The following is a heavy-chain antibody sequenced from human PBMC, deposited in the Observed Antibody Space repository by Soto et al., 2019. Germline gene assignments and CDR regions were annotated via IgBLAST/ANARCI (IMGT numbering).Heavy chain of an antibody. CDR3: ARPLSSGWYLDALVF. Sequence: QGQLVQSGAEVKKPGASVKVSCKASDYSFTSYGINWVRQAPGQGLEWMGWISTHNGNTNYAQKFQGRVTMTADTSTSTAYMELRNLRSDDTAVYFCARPLSSGWYLDALVFWGQGTMVTVSS. CDR1: DYSFTSYG. J-gene: IGHJ3*01. V-gene: IGHV1-18*04. D-gene: IGHD6-19*01. CDR2: ISTHNGNT.